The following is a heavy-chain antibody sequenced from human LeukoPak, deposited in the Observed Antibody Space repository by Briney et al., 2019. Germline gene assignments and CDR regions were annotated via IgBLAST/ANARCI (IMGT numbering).Heavy chain of an antibody. CDR3: ARGNSVEDTAWWFDP. Sequence: ASVKVSCKASGYTFTSYYMHWVRQAPGQGLEWMGIINPSGGSTSYAQKFQGRVTMTRDMSTSTDYMGLSSLRSEDTAVYYCARGNSVEDTAWWFDPWGQGTLVTVSS. CDR1: GYTFTSYY. J-gene: IGHJ5*02. CDR2: INPSGGST. D-gene: IGHD4-23*01. V-gene: IGHV1-46*01.